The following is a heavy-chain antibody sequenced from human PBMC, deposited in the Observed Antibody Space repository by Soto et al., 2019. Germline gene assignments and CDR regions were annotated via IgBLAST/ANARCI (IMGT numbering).Heavy chain of an antibody. CDR2: INHSGST. CDR1: GGSFSGYY. J-gene: IGHJ5*02. Sequence: ASETLSLTCAVYGGSFSGYYWSWIRQPPGKGLEWIGEINHSGSTNYNPSLKSRVTISVDTSKNQFSLKLSPVTAADTAVYYCARCVFTIFGVVINWFVPWGQGTLLTVYS. V-gene: IGHV4-34*01. D-gene: IGHD3-3*01. CDR3: ARCVFTIFGVVINWFVP.